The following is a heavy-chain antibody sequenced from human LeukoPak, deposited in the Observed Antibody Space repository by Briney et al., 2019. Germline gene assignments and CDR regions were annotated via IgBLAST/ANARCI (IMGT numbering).Heavy chain of an antibody. CDR1: GFTFSSYE. V-gene: IGHV3-48*03. D-gene: IGHD5-24*01. CDR2: ISSSGSTI. J-gene: IGHJ4*02. Sequence: GGSLRLSCAASGFTFSSYEMNWVRQAPGKGLEWVSYISSSGSTIYYADSVKGRLTISRDNAKNSLYLQMNSLRAEDTAVYYCAREEIYSFDYWGQGTLVAVSS. CDR3: AREEIYSFDY.